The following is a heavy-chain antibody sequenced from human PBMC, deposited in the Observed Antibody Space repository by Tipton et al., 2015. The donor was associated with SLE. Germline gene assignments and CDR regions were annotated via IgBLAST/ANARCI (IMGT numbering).Heavy chain of an antibody. V-gene: IGHV4-39*07. J-gene: IGHJ4*02. CDR1: GGSISSSIPY. CDR3: ARRYNWNYKDYFDY. Sequence: TLSLTCTVSGGSISSSIPYWGGIRQPPGKGLEWIGNIYHTGTTHYNPSLKSRVTMSVDTSRNQFSLKLTSVTAADTAVYYCARRYNWNYKDYFDYWGQGTPVTVSS. D-gene: IGHD1-7*01. CDR2: IYHTGTT.